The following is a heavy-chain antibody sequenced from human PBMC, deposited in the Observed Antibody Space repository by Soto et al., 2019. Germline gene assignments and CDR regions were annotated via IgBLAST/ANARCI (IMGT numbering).Heavy chain of an antibody. Sequence: QLQLQESGPGLVKPSETLSLTCTVSGDSISRSSYYWGWIRQPPGMGLEWIGRIYYSGSSYYSPSLKSRVTISVDTSKNQISLKLTSVTAADTAVYYCARHTNWNAAFDAFEIWGQGTMVTVSA. CDR2: IYYSGSS. CDR3: ARHTNWNAAFDAFEI. CDR1: GDSISRSSYY. J-gene: IGHJ3*02. V-gene: IGHV4-39*01. D-gene: IGHD1-1*01.